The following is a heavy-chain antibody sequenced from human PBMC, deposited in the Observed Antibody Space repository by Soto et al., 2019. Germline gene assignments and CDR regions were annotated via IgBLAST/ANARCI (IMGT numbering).Heavy chain of an antibody. J-gene: IGHJ4*02. V-gene: IGHV3-15*07. D-gene: IGHD4-17*01. Sequence: EVQLAESGGGLVKPGGSLRLSCVASGFTFSKAWMNWVRQAPGKGLEWVGRIKSKRDGGTRDHAESGKGRFIIAREDAKNTLYLQMNSLKIEDTAVYYCTTPDLPVTRQWGQGTLVTVSS. CDR2: IKSKRDGGTR. CDR1: GFTFSKAW. CDR3: TTPDLPVTRQ.